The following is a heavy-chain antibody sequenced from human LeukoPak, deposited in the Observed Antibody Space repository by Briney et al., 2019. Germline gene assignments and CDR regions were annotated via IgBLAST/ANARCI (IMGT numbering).Heavy chain of an antibody. Sequence: GGSLRLSCAASGFTFSSYAMSWVRQAPGKGLEWVSVISGNVGKTYYADSVKGRFTISRDNSKNTLYLQMNSLRAEDTAVYYCAKVRDLDTVLGRFDNWGQGTLVTVSS. D-gene: IGHD5-18*01. CDR2: ISGNVGKT. CDR1: GFTFSSYA. J-gene: IGHJ5*02. CDR3: AKVRDLDTVLGRFDN. V-gene: IGHV3-23*01.